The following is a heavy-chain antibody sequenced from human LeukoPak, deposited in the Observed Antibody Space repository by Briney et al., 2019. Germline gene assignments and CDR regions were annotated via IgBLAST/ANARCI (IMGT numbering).Heavy chain of an antibody. CDR2: INQDGSEK. CDR3: ARGTRAPDY. J-gene: IGHJ4*02. CDR1: GFTFSNYW. Sequence: PGGSLRLSCAASGFTFSNYWMSWVRQAPGKGLEWVANINQDGSEKYYVDSVKGRFTISRDNAKNSLYLQMNSLRAEDTAVYYCARGTRAPDYWGQGTLVTVSS. D-gene: IGHD1-7*01. V-gene: IGHV3-7*04.